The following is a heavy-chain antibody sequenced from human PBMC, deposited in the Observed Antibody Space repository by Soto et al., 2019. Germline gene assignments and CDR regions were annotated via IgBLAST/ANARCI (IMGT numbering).Heavy chain of an antibody. V-gene: IGHV3-21*01. CDR3: ARDNGAAAGTLIPYYYYGMDV. Sequence: GGSLRLSCAASGFTFSSYSMNWVRQAPGKGLEWVSSTSSSSSYIYYADSVKGRFTISRDNAKNSLYLQMNSLRAEDTAVYYCARDNGAAAGTLIPYYYYGMDVWGQGTTVTVSS. CDR1: GFTFSSYS. D-gene: IGHD6-13*01. CDR2: TSSSSSYI. J-gene: IGHJ6*02.